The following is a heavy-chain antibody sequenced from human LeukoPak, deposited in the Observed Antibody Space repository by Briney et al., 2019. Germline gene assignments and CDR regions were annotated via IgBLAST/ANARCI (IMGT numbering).Heavy chain of an antibody. J-gene: IGHJ4*02. CDR3: ARDRLVRGYSYGEVDY. V-gene: IGHV3-48*01. CDR1: GFTFSSYS. CDR2: ISSSSSTI. Sequence: GGSLRLSCAASGFTFSSYSINWVRQAPGKGLEWVSYISSSSSTIYYADSVKGRFTISRDNAKNSLYLQMNSLRAEDTAVYYCARDRLVRGYSYGEVDYWGQGTLVTVSS. D-gene: IGHD5-18*01.